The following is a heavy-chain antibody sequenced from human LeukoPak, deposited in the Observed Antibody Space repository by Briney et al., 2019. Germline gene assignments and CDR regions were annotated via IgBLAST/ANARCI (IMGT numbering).Heavy chain of an antibody. J-gene: IGHJ4*02. CDR2: IRPTGTNT. V-gene: IGHV3-23*01. Sequence: PGGSLRLSCAASGFPFNTYAMSWVRQAPGKGLEYISVIRPTGTNTYYASSVKGRFTISRDDSRTTVYLQMSSLRAEDTAIYYCAKLAFYETSALLRDISFWGQGTLVTVSS. D-gene: IGHD3-3*02. CDR1: GFPFNTYA. CDR3: AKLAFYETSALLRDISF.